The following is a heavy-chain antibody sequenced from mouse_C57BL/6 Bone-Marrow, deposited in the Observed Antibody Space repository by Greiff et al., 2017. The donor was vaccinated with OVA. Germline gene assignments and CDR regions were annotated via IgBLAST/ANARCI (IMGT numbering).Heavy chain of an antibody. CDR2: IRSKRNNYAT. CDR3: VRGDGYYDYFDY. D-gene: IGHD2-3*01. V-gene: IGHV10-1*01. Sequence: VTLVESGGGLVQPKGSLTLSCAASGFSFHTSAMYWVRQAPGTVFAWVARIRSKRNNYATSYADSVKDRFTISRDDSESMLYLQMNNLKTEDTAMYYCVRGDGYYDYFDYWGQGTTLTVSS. J-gene: IGHJ2*01. CDR1: GFSFHTSA.